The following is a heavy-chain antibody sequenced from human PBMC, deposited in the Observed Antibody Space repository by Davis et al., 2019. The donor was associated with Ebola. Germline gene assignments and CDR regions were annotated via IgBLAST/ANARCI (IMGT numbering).Heavy chain of an antibody. V-gene: IGHV1-18*04. Sequence: AASVKVSYKASGYTFTSYGISWVRQAPGQGLEWMGWISAYNGNTNYAQKLQGRVTMTTDTSTSTAYMELRSLRSDDTAVYYCARESIVVVAATAKNYYYYGMDVWGKGTTVTVSS. J-gene: IGHJ6*04. CDR3: ARESIVVVAATAKNYYYYGMDV. D-gene: IGHD2-15*01. CDR2: ISAYNGNT. CDR1: GYTFTSYG.